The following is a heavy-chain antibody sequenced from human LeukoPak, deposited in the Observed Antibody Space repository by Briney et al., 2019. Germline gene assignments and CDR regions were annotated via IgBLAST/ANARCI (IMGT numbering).Heavy chain of an antibody. CDR3: ARVPYSIFDWCDP. V-gene: IGHV1-18*01. D-gene: IGHD4-11*01. CDR2: ISAYNGNT. Sequence: GASVKVSGKASGYTFTSYGITWVRQAPGQGLEWMGWISAYNGNTKYVQKLQGRVTMTTDTSTSTAYMELRSLRSDDTAVYYCARVPYSIFDWCDPWGQGTLVTVSS. CDR1: GYTFTSYG. J-gene: IGHJ5*02.